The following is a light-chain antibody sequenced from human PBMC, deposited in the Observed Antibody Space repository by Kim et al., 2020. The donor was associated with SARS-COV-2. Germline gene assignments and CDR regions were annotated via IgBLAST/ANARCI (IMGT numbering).Light chain of an antibody. Sequence: VSPRERVTLSCRASQNIGNTLAWYQQKPGQAPRLLIFRASARATGIPARFSGGGSGTEFTLTISSLQSEDFAVYYCQEYNEWPLYTFGQGTKLEI. CDR1: QNIGNT. CDR3: QEYNEWPLYT. J-gene: IGKJ2*01. CDR2: RAS. V-gene: IGKV3-15*01.